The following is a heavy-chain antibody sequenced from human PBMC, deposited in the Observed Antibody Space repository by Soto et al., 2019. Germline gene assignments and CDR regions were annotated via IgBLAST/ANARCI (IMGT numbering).Heavy chain of an antibody. D-gene: IGHD4-17*01. Sequence: VQLVESGGGLVQPGGSLRLSCAASGFTFSSYGMHWVRQAPGKGLEWVAVISYDGSNKYYADSVKGRFTISRDNSKNTLYLQMNRLRAEDTAVYYCAIRMTTVVTPDYYYGMDVWGQGTTVTVSS. J-gene: IGHJ6*02. CDR1: GFTFSSYG. CDR2: ISYDGSNK. V-gene: IGHV3-30*03. CDR3: AIRMTTVVTPDYYYGMDV.